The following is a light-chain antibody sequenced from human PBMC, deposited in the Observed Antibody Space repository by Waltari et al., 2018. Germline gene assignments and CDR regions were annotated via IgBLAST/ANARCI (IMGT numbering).Light chain of an antibody. CDR3: QHYVRLPAT. CDR2: AAS. CDR1: QSVSRT. Sequence: EIVLTQSPGTLSLAPGERATLSCRASQSVSRTLAWYQQKPGQAPSLLIYAASTRATGIPDRFSGSGSGTAFSLTISRLEPEDFAVYYCQHYVRLPATFGQGTKVEIK. V-gene: IGKV3-20*01. J-gene: IGKJ1*01.